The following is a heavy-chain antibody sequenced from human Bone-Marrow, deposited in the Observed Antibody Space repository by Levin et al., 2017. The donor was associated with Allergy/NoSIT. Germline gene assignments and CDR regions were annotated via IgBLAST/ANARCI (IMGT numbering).Heavy chain of an antibody. CDR1: GFSFGSYG. J-gene: IGHJ4*02. D-gene: IGHD6-19*01. V-gene: IGHV3-23*01. CDR3: AKQPNSSGWREGFYFDY. CDR2: ISGTGGTT. Sequence: ASVKVSCAASGFSFGSYGMSWVRQAPGEGLEWVSAISGTGGTTYYADSVKGRFTMSRDNSKNTLYLQMNSLRAEDTAVYYCAKQPNSSGWREGFYFDYWGQGTLVAVS.